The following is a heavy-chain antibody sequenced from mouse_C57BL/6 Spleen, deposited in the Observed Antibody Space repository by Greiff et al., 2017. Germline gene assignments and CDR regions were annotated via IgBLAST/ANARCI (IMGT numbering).Heavy chain of an antibody. Sequence: EVQLQESGPGMVKPSQSLTLSCTVTGYSITSGYVWHWIRPFPGNQLEWMGFISYSGSSNYKPYLKSRISITTDTSKNHFLLKLKSVTTEDTATYYGARGYGNSACFAYWGQGTLVTVSA. CDR2: ISYSGSS. V-gene: IGHV3-1*01. D-gene: IGHD2-10*02. CDR1: GYSITSGYV. J-gene: IGHJ3*01. CDR3: ARGYGNSACFAY.